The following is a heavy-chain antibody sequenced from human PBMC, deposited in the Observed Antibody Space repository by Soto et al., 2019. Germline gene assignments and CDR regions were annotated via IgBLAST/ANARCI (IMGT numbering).Heavy chain of an antibody. V-gene: IGHV3-7*04. J-gene: IGHJ3*02. Sequence: EVQVVESGGGLVQPGGSLRLSCAASGFTFSNYWMTWVRQAPGKGLEWVAIIKQDGSENFYVDSVKGRFTISRDNAKNSLYLQMNSLRAEDTAVYYCARDSGPRGYDAFDIWGQGTMVTVSS. CDR1: GFTFSNYW. CDR2: IKQDGSEN. CDR3: ARDSGPRGYDAFDI. D-gene: IGHD2-8*02.